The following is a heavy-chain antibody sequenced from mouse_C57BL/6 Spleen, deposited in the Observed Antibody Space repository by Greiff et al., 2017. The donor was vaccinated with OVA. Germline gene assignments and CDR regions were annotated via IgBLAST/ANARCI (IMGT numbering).Heavy chain of an antibody. Sequence: EVQLQQSGPELVKPGDSVKISCKASGYSFTGYFMNWVMQSNGKSLEWIGRINPYNGDTFYNQKFKGKATLTVDKSSSTAHMELRSLTSEDSAVYYCAMGYGSPYWYCDVWGTGTTVTVSS. J-gene: IGHJ1*03. CDR3: AMGYGSPYWYCDV. CDR2: INPYNGDT. CDR1: GYSFTGYF. D-gene: IGHD1-1*01. V-gene: IGHV1-20*01.